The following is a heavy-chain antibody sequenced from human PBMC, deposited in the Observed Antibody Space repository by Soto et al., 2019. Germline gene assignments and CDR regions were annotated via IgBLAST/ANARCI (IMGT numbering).Heavy chain of an antibody. CDR3: ARDGGKYYYDSSGFNEYYFDY. CDR2: INAGNGNT. CDR1: GYTFTSYA. V-gene: IGHV1-3*01. Sequence: ASVKVSCKASGYTFTSYAMHWVRQAPGQRLEWMGWINAGNGNTKYSQKFQGRVTITRDTSASTAYIELSSLRSEDTAVYYCARDGGKYYYDSSGFNEYYFDYWGQGTLVTVSS. J-gene: IGHJ4*02. D-gene: IGHD3-22*01.